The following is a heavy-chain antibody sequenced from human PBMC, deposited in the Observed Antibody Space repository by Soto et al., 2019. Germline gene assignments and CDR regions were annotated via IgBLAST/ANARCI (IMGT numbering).Heavy chain of an antibody. CDR1: GGTFSSYT. V-gene: IGHV1-69*02. CDR3: ARLLVLDYYYGMDV. CDR2: IIPILGIA. J-gene: IGHJ6*02. Sequence: QVQLVQSGAEVKKPGSSVKVSCKASGGTFSSYTISWVRQAPGQGLEWMGRIIPILGIANYAQKFQGRVTIAADKPTSTAYMELSGLRSEDTAVYYCARLLVLDYYYGMDVWGQGTTVTVSS. D-gene: IGHD6-13*01.